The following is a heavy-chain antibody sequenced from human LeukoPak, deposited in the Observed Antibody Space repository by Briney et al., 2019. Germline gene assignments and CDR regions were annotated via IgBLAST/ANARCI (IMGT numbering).Heavy chain of an antibody. CDR2: ISGSGGST. CDR1: GFTVRSNY. D-gene: IGHD1-26*01. CDR3: DAWELL. Sequence: GGSLRLSCAASGFTVRSNYMSWVRQAPGKGLEWVSAISGSGGSTYYADSVKGRFTISRDNSKNTLYLQMNSLRAEDTAVYYCDAWELLWGQGTLVTVSS. J-gene: IGHJ4*02. V-gene: IGHV3-23*01.